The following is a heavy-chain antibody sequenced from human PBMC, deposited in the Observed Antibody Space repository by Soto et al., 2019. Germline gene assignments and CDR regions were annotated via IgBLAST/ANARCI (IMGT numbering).Heavy chain of an antibody. CDR3: ARAFGRGVILAGYYGMDV. CDR2: IIPIFGTA. Sequence: QVQLVQSGAEVKKPGSSVKVSRKASGGTFSSYAISWVRQAPGQGLEWMGGIIPIFGTANYAQKFQGRVTITADKSTSTAYMELSSLRSEDTAVYYCARAFGRGVILAGYYGMDVWGQGTTVTVSS. CDR1: GGTFSSYA. D-gene: IGHD3-16*02. J-gene: IGHJ6*02. V-gene: IGHV1-69*06.